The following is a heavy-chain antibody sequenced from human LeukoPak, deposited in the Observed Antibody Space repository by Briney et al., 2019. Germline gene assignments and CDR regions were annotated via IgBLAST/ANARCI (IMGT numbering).Heavy chain of an antibody. CDR1: GGSISSYY. CDR2: IYYSGST. D-gene: IGHD5-24*01. J-gene: IGHJ4*02. CDR3: ARDPTGGRDGYGL. V-gene: IGHV4-59*01. Sequence: SETLSLTCTVSGGSISSYYWSWIRQPPGKGLEWIGYIYYSGSTNYNPSLKSRVTISVDTSKNQFSLKLSSVTAADTAVYYCARDPTGGRDGYGLWGQGTLVTVSS.